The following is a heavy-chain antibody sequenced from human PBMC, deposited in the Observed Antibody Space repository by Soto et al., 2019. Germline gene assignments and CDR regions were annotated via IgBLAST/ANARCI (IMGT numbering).Heavy chain of an antibody. J-gene: IGHJ4*02. CDR1: GGTFSSYA. Sequence: GASVKVSCKDSGGTFSSYAIGWVRQPPGKGLEWMGGIIPIFGTANYAQKFQGRVTITADESTSTACMELSSLRSEDTAVYDCAREGIVAHTYFDYWGQGTLVTVSS. CDR2: IIPIFGTA. D-gene: IGHD6-13*01. CDR3: AREGIVAHTYFDY. V-gene: IGHV1-69*13.